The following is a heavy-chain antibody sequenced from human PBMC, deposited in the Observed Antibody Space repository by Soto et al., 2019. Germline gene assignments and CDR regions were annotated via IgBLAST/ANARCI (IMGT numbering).Heavy chain of an antibody. V-gene: IGHV1-69*06. CDR2: IIPIFGTA. CDR3: ESMDEGGSYEDWYFAL. J-gene: IGHJ2*01. CDR1: GGTFSSYA. D-gene: IGHD1-26*01. Sequence: QVQLVQSGAEVKKPGSSVKVSCKASGGTFSSYAISWVRQAPGQGLEWMRGIIPIFGTANYAQMFQGRVTMTADNSTSTAYMELSSVRSEDTAVYYGESMDEGGSYEDWYFALWGRGTLVTVSS.